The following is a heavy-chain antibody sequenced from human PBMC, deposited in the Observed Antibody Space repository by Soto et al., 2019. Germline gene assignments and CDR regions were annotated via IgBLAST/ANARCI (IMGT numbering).Heavy chain of an antibody. V-gene: IGHV1-69*06. CDR3: AMPLRRDDSSGLDI. Sequence: QVQLVQSGAEVKKPGSSVKVSCKASGGTFSSYAISWVRQSPGQGLEWMGGIIPIFGTANYAQKFQGRVTITADKSPSTAYMELSSLRSEDTAVYYCAMPLRRDDSSGLDIWGQGTMVTVSS. CDR2: IIPIFGTA. J-gene: IGHJ3*02. D-gene: IGHD3-22*01. CDR1: GGTFSSYA.